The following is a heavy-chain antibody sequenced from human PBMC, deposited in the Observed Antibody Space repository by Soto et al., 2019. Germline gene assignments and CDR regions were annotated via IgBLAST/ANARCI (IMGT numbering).Heavy chain of an antibody. CDR3: ARRSRNYYGSGSYYNWFDP. J-gene: IGHJ5*02. CDR2: ISSSGSTI. Sequence: PVGSLRLSCAASGFTFSDYYMSWIRQAPGKGLEWVSYISSSGSTIYYADSVKGRFTISRDNAKNSLYLQMNSLRAEDTAVYYCARRSRNYYGSGSYYNWFDPWGQGTLVTVSS. CDR1: GFTFSDYY. V-gene: IGHV3-11*01. D-gene: IGHD3-10*01.